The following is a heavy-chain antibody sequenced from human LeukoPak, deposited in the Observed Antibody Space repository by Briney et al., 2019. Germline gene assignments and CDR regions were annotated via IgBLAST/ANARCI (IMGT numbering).Heavy chain of an antibody. Sequence: SETLSLTCTVSGGSISSHYWSWIRQPPGKGLEWIGYFSYSGSTNYNPSLKSRVTISVDTSKNQFSLRLSSVTAADTAVYYCTKGRGIWGQGTLVTVSS. J-gene: IGHJ4*02. CDR1: GGSISSHY. CDR3: TKGRGI. CDR2: FSYSGST. V-gene: IGHV4-59*08. D-gene: IGHD3-10*01.